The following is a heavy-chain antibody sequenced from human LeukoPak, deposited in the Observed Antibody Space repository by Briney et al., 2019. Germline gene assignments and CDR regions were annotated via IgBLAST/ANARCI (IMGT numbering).Heavy chain of an antibody. D-gene: IGHD2-8*01. CDR2: VHYSRNT. Sequence: PSETLSLTCTVSGGPISIYYWSWIRQPPPKGLEWIGYVHYSRNTNYNPSLESRVTISLETSKNLFSLQLKSLTAADTAVYNTTGSQGFDPWGQGTLVTVSS. CDR3: TGSQGFDP. CDR1: GGPISIYY. J-gene: IGHJ5*02. V-gene: IGHV4-59*01.